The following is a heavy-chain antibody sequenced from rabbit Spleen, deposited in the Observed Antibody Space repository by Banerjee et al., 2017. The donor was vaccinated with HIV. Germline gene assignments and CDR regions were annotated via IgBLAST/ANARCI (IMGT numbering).Heavy chain of an antibody. Sequence: ETGGDLVKPGASLTLTCTVSGFSLSSSYHMSWVRQAPGKGLEWIGTIDPIYANAFYATWARAQFTISRTSSTTVTLRMTSLTAADTATYFCARMGLGTYAGDGYVDLWGPGTLVTVS. J-gene: IGHJ4*01. D-gene: IGHD4-2*01. CDR2: IDPIYANA. V-gene: IGHV1S40*01. CDR3: ARMGLGTYAGDGYVDL. CDR1: GFSLSSSYH.